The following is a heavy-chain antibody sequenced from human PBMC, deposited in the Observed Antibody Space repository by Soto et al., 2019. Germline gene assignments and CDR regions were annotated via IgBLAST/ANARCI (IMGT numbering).Heavy chain of an antibody. V-gene: IGHV4-4*07. J-gene: IGHJ5*01. CDR1: GGSINNYY. CDR2: IYTSGST. CDR3: ARQTTYSSSWYDY. D-gene: IGHD6-13*01. Sequence: SETLSLTCTVSGGSINNYYWTWIRQPAGKGLEWIGRIYTSGSTNYNPSLKSRVTMSVDTSKNQFSLKLRSVTAADTALYYCARQTTYSSSWYDYWGHGTLVTVSS.